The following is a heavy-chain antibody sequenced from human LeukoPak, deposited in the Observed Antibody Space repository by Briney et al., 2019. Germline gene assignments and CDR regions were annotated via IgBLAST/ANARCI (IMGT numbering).Heavy chain of an antibody. CDR2: ISGSGGST. Sequence: GGSLRLSCAASGFTFSSYAMSWVRQAPGKGLEWVSAISGSGGSTYYADSVKGRFTISRDNYKNTLYLQMKSLRAEDTAVYYCAKVPHYGDYVIWGQGTMVTVSS. V-gene: IGHV3-23*01. CDR1: GFTFSSYA. D-gene: IGHD4-17*01. CDR3: AKVPHYGDYVI. J-gene: IGHJ3*02.